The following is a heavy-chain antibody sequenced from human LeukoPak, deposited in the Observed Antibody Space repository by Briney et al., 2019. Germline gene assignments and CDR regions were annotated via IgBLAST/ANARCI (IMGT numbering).Heavy chain of an antibody. CDR2: IIPIFGTA. V-gene: IGHV1-69*13. J-gene: IGHJ6*02. CDR3: ARETIFGVVQTNYYYYGMDV. D-gene: IGHD3-3*01. Sequence: ASVKVSCKASGGTFSSYAISWVRQAPGQGLEWMGGIIPIFGTANYAQKFQGRVTITADESTSTAYMELSSLRSEDTAVYYCARETIFGVVQTNYYYYGMDVWGQGTTVTVSS. CDR1: GGTFSSYA.